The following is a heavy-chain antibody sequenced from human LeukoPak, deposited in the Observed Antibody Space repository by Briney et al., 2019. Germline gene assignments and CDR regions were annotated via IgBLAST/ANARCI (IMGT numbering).Heavy chain of an antibody. J-gene: IGHJ4*02. CDR1: GYTFTGYY. CDR2: VNTNSGGT. D-gene: IGHD6-19*01. CDR3: ARDSSGWYRVFDY. V-gene: IGHV1-2*02. Sequence: ASVKVSCKASGYTFTGYYMHWVRQAPGQGLEWMGWVNTNSGGTNYAQRFQGRVTMTRDTSISTAYMELSRLTSDDTAVYYCARDSSGWYRVFDYWGQGTLVTVSS.